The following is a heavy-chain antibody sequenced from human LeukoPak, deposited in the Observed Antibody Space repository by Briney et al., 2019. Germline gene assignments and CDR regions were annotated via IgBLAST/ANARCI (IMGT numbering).Heavy chain of an antibody. Sequence: TGGSLRLSCAASGFTFSSYSMNWVRQAPGKGLEWVSSISSSSSYIYYADSVKGRFTISRDNAKNSLYLQMNSLRAEDTAVYYCARLSRDAFDIWGQGTMVTVSS. V-gene: IGHV3-21*01. CDR2: ISSSSSYI. CDR3: ARLSRDAFDI. J-gene: IGHJ3*02. CDR1: GFTFSSYS.